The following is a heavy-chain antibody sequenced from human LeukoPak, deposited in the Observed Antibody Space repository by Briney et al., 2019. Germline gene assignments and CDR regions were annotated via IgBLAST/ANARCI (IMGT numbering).Heavy chain of an antibody. CDR1: GYTFTSYG. J-gene: IGHJ4*02. Sequence: EASVKVSCKASGYTFTSYGISWVRQAPGQGLEWMGWISAYNGNTNYAQKLQGRVTMTTDTSTSTAYMELRSLRSDDTAVYYCARGQQWPGEPITYFEYWGQGTLVTVSS. CDR3: ARGQQWPGEPITYFEY. D-gene: IGHD6-19*01. CDR2: ISAYNGNT. V-gene: IGHV1-18*01.